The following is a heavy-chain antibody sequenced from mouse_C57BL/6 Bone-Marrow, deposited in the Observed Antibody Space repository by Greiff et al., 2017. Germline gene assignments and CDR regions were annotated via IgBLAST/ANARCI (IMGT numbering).Heavy chain of an antibody. CDR1: GFSLSTFGMG. Sequence: QVTLKESGPGILQPSQTLSLTCSFSGFSLSTFGMGVGWIRQPSGKGLEWLAHIWWDDDKYYNPALKSRLTTSKDTSKNQVILKIAYVDTADTATYYCALMPFYGNRDYWGQGTTLTVSS. D-gene: IGHD2-10*01. V-gene: IGHV8-8*01. CDR3: ALMPFYGNRDY. J-gene: IGHJ2*01. CDR2: IWWDDDK.